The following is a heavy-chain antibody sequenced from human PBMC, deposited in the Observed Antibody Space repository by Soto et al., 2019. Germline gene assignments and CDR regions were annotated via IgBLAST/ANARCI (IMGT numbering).Heavy chain of an antibody. J-gene: IGHJ6*02. CDR1: GFTFSSYA. CDR2: ISYDGSNK. D-gene: IGHD3-10*01. V-gene: IGHV3-30-3*01. CDR3: ARGRGHRRSGYYYYGMDV. Sequence: GGSLRLSCAASGFTFSSYAMHWVRQAPGKGLEWVAVISYDGSNKYYADSVKGRFTISRDNSKNTLYLQMNSLRAEDTAVYYCARGRGHRRSGYYYYGMDVCGQGTTVTVYS.